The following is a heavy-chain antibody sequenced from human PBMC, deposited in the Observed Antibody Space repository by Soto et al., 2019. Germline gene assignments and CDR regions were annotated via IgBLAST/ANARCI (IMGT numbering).Heavy chain of an antibody. Sequence: QVQLQQWGAGPLRPLETLSLTCGVSGGSFSGYYWAWIRQSPGKGLEWIGEINDRGSINYNPSLKIRVSISVYTSKNHYSLTLRSVTAADTAVYYCARESHDILTGPPWVWYFDLWGRGTLVTVSS. CDR1: GGSFSGYY. V-gene: IGHV4-34*01. CDR3: ARESHDILTGPPWVWYFDL. J-gene: IGHJ2*01. CDR2: INDRGSI. D-gene: IGHD3-9*01.